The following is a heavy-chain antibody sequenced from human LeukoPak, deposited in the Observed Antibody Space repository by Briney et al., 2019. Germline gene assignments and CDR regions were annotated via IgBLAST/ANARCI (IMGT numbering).Heavy chain of an antibody. V-gene: IGHV3-48*02. CDR3: AVTFHGEWLFRKSFDY. CDR1: GFTFSSYS. D-gene: IGHD6-19*01. CDR2: ISSTSGTI. J-gene: IGHJ4*02. Sequence: GGSLRLSCAASGFTFSSYSMNWVHQAPGKGLEWLSYISSTSGTIYYADSVRGRFTISRDNAKNSLYLQMNSLRDEDTAVYYCAVTFHGEWLFRKSFDYWGQGTLVTVSS.